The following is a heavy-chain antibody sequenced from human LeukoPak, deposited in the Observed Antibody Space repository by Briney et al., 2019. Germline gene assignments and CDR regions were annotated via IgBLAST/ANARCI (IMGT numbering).Heavy chain of an antibody. J-gene: IGHJ4*02. Sequence: PSETLSLTCTVSGGSISTSYWSWIRQPPGKGLEWIGYIFDSATTSDNPSLRGRPTISVDRSKNQFSLKLSSVAAADTAVYYCARGGYIAATVDYWGQGTLVTVSS. D-gene: IGHD6-6*01. V-gene: IGHV4-59*12. CDR1: GGSISTSY. CDR3: ARGGYIAATVDY. CDR2: IFDSATT.